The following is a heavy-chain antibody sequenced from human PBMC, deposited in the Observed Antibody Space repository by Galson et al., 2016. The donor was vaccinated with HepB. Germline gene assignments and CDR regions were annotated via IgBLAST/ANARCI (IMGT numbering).Heavy chain of an antibody. J-gene: IGHJ6*02. D-gene: IGHD3-10*01. CDR1: GFTVSSNC. Sequence: SLRLSCAASGFTVSSNCMSWVRQAPGKGLEWVSLICDGGSACYTDSVKARFTISRDNSKNTLYLQMNNLRPEDTAVYFCARDPPGVPDFALDVWGQGTTVTVAS. V-gene: IGHV3-66*01. CDR2: ICDGGSA. CDR3: ARDPPGVPDFALDV.